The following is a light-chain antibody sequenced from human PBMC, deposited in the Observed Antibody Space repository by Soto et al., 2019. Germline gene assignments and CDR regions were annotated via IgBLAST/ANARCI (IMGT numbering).Light chain of an antibody. CDR2: AAS. Sequence: DIQMTQSPPAMSASVGDRVTISCRASQDIGNHLAWFQQRPGKVPQRLIYAASSLQTGVPSRFSGSGSGTDFTLTINSLQPEDFATYYCLQHDSFPPTFGQGTRLEIK. V-gene: IGKV1-17*03. CDR1: QDIGNH. CDR3: LQHDSFPPT. J-gene: IGKJ5*01.